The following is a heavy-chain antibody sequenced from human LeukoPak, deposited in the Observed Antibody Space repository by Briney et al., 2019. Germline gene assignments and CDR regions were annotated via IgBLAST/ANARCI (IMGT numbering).Heavy chain of an antibody. D-gene: IGHD2-2*01. V-gene: IGHV3-48*04. Sequence: GGSLRLSCAASGFTFSSYSMNWVRQAPGKGLEWVSYISSSSSTIYYADSVKGRFTTSRDNAKNSLYLQMNSLRAEDTAVYYCARNLPAADYWGQGTLVTVSS. CDR3: ARNLPAADY. J-gene: IGHJ4*02. CDR1: GFTFSSYS. CDR2: ISSSSSTI.